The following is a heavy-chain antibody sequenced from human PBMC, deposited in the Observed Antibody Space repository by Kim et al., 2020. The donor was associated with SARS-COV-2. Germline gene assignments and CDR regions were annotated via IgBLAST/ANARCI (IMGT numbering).Heavy chain of an antibody. Sequence: SETLSLTCAVSSDSMSNYYWSWIRQPPGKGLEWIGYIYNSGNTNYNPSLKSRVAISVDTSRKQFSLKLSSVTAADTAVYYCARLKVGGYHPHYSYYGLDVWGQGNTVTVSS. CDR1: SDSMSNYY. CDR3: ARLKVGGYHPHYSYYGLDV. D-gene: IGHD2-15*01. J-gene: IGHJ6*02. V-gene: IGHV4-59*13. CDR2: IYNSGNT.